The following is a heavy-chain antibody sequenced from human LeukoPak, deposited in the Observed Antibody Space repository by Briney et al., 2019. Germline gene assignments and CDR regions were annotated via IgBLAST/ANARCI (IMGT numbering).Heavy chain of an antibody. J-gene: IGHJ4*02. CDR3: ARVNYYDSSGRMYYFDY. CDR2: IPDDGSRK. V-gene: IGHV3-30*04. CDR1: GFTFSNYA. D-gene: IGHD3-22*01. Sequence: GGSLRLSCAASGFTFSNYAMHWVRQAPGKGLEWVAFIPDDGSRKHYGDSVQGRFTISRDNAKNSLYLQMNSLRAEDTAVYYCARVNYYDSSGRMYYFDYWGQGTLVTVSS.